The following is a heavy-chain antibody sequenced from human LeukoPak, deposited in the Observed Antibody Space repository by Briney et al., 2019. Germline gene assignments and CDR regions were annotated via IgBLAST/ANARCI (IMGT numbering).Heavy chain of an antibody. Sequence: PGGSLRLSCAASGFTFSSYAMHWVRQAPGKGLEWVAVISYDGSNKYYADSVKGRFTISRDNSKNTLYLQMNSLRAEDAAVYYCARGGIQLGEIGAFDIWGQGTMVTVSS. CDR1: GFTFSSYA. D-gene: IGHD5-18*01. J-gene: IGHJ3*02. CDR2: ISYDGSNK. V-gene: IGHV3-30*04. CDR3: ARGGIQLGEIGAFDI.